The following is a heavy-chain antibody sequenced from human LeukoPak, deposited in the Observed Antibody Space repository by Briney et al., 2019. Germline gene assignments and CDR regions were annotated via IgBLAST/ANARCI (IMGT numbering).Heavy chain of an antibody. D-gene: IGHD3-22*01. J-gene: IGHJ4*02. CDR3: ARVGGGGYYYDSSGYYSDY. Sequence: PSETLSLTCTVSGGSISSSSYYWGWIRQPPGKGLEWIGSIYYSGSTYYNPSLKSRVTISVDTSKNQFSLKLSPVTAADTAVYYCARVGGGGYYYDSSGYYSDYWGQGTLVTVSS. CDR1: GGSISSSSYY. V-gene: IGHV4-39*01. CDR2: IYYSGST.